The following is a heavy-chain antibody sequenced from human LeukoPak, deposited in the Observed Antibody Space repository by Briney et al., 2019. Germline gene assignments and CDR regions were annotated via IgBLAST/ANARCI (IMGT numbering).Heavy chain of an antibody. CDR3: ARGTTFWNGDYFDY. J-gene: IGHJ4*02. CDR2: INHSGST. D-gene: IGHD2/OR15-2a*01. V-gene: IGHV4-34*01. Sequence: SETLSLTCAVYGGSFSGYYWSWIRQPPGKGLEWIGEINHSGSTNYNPSLKSRVTISVDTSKNQFSLKLSSVTAADTAVYYCARGTTFWNGDYFDYWGQGTLVTVSS. CDR1: GGSFSGYY.